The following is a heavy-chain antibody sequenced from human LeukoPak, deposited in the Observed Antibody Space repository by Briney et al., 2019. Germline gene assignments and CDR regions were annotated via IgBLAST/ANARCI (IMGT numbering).Heavy chain of an antibody. CDR2: ITASSASM. CDR1: GFTFSTYS. CDR3: AKGIAGFDY. Sequence: GGSLRLSCAASGFTFSTYSMNWVRQAPGKGLEWVSSITASSASMYYADSVKGRFTISRDNSKNTLYLQMNSLRAEDTAVYYCAKGIAGFDYWGQGTLVTVSS. J-gene: IGHJ4*02. V-gene: IGHV3-21*04. D-gene: IGHD2-21*01.